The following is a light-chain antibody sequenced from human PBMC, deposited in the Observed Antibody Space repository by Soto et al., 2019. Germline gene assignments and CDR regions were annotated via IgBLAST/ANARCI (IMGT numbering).Light chain of an antibody. J-gene: IGKJ4*01. CDR3: QQCSSYPPT. Sequence: EIVLPQSPGPLSLSPGERATLSCRASQTGSSSYLAWYQQKPGQAPRLLIYDASSRATGIPDRFSGSGSGTDFTLTISRLEPEDFAVYYCQQCSSYPPTFGGGTKVDIK. CDR1: QTGSSSY. CDR2: DAS. V-gene: IGKV3-20*01.